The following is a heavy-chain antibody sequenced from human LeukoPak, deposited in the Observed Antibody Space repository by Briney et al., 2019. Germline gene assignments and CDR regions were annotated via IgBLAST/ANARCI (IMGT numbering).Heavy chain of an antibody. CDR3: ARSDYYGSGRDYYYGMDV. J-gene: IGHJ6*02. CDR1: GFTFSSYW. CDR2: IKQDGSKK. V-gene: IGHV3-7*01. Sequence: GGSLRLSCAASGFTFSSYWMSWVRQAPGKGLEWVANIKQDGSKKYYVDSVKGRFTISRDNAKNSLYLQMNSLRAEDTAVYYCARSDYYGSGRDYYYGMDVWGQGTTVTVSS. D-gene: IGHD3-10*01.